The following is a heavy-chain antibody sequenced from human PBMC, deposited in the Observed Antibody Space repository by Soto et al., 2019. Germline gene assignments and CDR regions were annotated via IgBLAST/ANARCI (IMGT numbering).Heavy chain of an antibody. Sequence: ASVKVSCKASGYTFTSYDINWVRQATGQGLEWMGWMNPNSGNTGYAQKFQGRVTMTRNTSISTAYMELSSLRSEDTALYYCVRDLSNSWSPDYWGQGTLVTVSS. D-gene: IGHD6-13*01. CDR1: GYTFTSYD. CDR2: MNPNSGNT. J-gene: IGHJ4*02. CDR3: VRDLSNSWSPDY. V-gene: IGHV1-8*01.